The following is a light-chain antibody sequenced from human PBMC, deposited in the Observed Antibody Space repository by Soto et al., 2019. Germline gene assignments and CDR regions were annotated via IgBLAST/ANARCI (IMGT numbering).Light chain of an antibody. J-gene: IGLJ1*01. V-gene: IGLV1-47*01. Sequence: QSVLTQPPSASGTPGQRVTISCSGGGSNIVRNYVYWYQQFPGTAPKIVIYRNNQRPSGVPDRFSGSKSDTSASLAISGLRSEDEADYYCVTWDDSLSGRVFGTGTRSPS. CDR2: RNN. CDR3: VTWDDSLSGRV. CDR1: GSNIVRNY.